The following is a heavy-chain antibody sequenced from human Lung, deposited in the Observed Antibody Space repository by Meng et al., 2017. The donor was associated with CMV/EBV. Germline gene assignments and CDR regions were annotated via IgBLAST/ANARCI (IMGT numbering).Heavy chain of an antibody. J-gene: IGHJ6*02. CDR2: INQDGSEK. Sequence: ESXKISCAASGFTLSSYWMSWVRQAPGKGLEWVANINQDGSEKYYVDSVEGRFTISRDNAKDSLYLQMNALRAEDTAVYYCARRPWGVDVWGQGTTVTVSS. CDR1: GFTLSSYW. CDR3: ARRPWGVDV. V-gene: IGHV3-7*01.